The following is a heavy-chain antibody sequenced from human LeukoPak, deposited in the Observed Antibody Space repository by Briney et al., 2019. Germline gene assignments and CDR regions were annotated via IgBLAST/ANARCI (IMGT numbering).Heavy chain of an antibody. D-gene: IGHD2-21*02. CDR3: ARSPPNDFIDY. V-gene: IGHV1-69*13. Sequence: GASVKVSFKASGGTFSSYAISWVRQAPGQGLEWMGGIIPIFGTANYAQKFQGRVTITADESTSTAYMELSSLRSEDTAVYYCARSPPNDFIDYWGQGTLVTVSS. CDR1: GGTFSSYA. J-gene: IGHJ4*02. CDR2: IIPIFGTA.